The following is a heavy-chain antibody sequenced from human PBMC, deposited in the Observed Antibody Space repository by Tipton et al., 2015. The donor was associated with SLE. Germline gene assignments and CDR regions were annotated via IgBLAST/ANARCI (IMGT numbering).Heavy chain of an antibody. J-gene: IGHJ4*02. Sequence: TLSLTCTVSGASISSGGYYWSWIRQHPGEGLEWIGYIYNSGSAHYNASLKSRLTISVDTSKNQFSLTLSSVTAADTAVYYCASLGDREGVVTWGQGTLVTVSS. CDR2: IYNSGSA. V-gene: IGHV4-31*03. CDR3: ASLGDREGVVT. CDR1: GASISSGGYY. D-gene: IGHD3-3*01.